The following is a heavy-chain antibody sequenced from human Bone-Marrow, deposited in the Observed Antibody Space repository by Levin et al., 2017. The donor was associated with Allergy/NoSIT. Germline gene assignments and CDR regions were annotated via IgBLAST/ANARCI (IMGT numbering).Heavy chain of an antibody. CDR2: ISWNSGSI. V-gene: IGHV3-9*01. CDR1: GSTFDDYA. D-gene: IGHD3-22*01. J-gene: IGHJ4*02. Sequence: SLKISCAASGSTFDDYAMHWVRQAPGKGLEWVSGISWNSGSIGYADSVKGRFTISRDNAKNSLYLQMNSLRAEDTALYYCAKDIRLDYYDSSGYYDYWGQGTLVTVSS. CDR3: AKDIRLDYYDSSGYYDY.